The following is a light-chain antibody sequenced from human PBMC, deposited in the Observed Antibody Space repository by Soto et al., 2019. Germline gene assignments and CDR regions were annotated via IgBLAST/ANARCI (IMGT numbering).Light chain of an antibody. CDR2: GHN. J-gene: IGLJ3*02. V-gene: IGLV1-40*01. CDR1: LSNIGAGYE. CDR3: QSFDSSLSGSGV. Sequence: QPVLTQPPSVSGAPGQRVTISCTGSLSNIGAGYEVHWYQQLPGTAPKLLISGHNNRPSGVPDRFFGSKSGTSASLTIIGLQADDEAEYFCQSFDSSLSGSGVFGGGTKLT.